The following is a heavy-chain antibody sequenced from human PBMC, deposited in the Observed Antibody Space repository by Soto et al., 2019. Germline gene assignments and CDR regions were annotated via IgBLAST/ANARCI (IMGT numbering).Heavy chain of an antibody. J-gene: IGHJ6*02. CDR2: IYPGDSDT. V-gene: IGHV5-51*01. D-gene: IGHD2-2*02. CDR3: ATLGYCSSISCYNGYGMDV. Sequence: GESLKISCKGSGYSFTSYWIGWVRQMPGKGLEWMGIIYPGDSDTRYSPSFQGQVTISADKSISTAYLQWSSLKASDTAMYYCATLGYCSSISCYNGYGMDVWGQGTPVTVYS. CDR1: GYSFTSYW.